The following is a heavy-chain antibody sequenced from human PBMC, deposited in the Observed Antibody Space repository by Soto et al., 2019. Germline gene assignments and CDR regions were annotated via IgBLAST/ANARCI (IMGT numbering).Heavy chain of an antibody. J-gene: IGHJ4*02. CDR1: GDTFTGYY. D-gene: IGHD5-12*01. CDR3: ARLGYSGYDSVDY. Sequence: AAVKVSFKASGDTFTGYYMHWVRQAPGQGLEWMGWINPNSGGTNYAQKFQGRVTMTRDTSISTAYMELSRLRSDDTAVYYCARLGYSGYDSVDYWGQGTLVTVSS. V-gene: IGHV1-2*02. CDR2: INPNSGGT.